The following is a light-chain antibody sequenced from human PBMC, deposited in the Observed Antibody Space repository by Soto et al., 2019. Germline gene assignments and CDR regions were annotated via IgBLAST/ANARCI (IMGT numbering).Light chain of an antibody. CDR1: ESVSSY. Sequence: ESVVMQGPGTLSLSPGERATLSCRASESVSSYLAWYQQKTGQAPRLLIYGIYTRATGVPARFSCSWSGTEFTLSISSLQSEEVAVYSCQQYSQWPITFGQATRLVI. V-gene: IGKV3-15*01. CDR2: GIY. CDR3: QQYSQWPIT. J-gene: IGKJ5*01.